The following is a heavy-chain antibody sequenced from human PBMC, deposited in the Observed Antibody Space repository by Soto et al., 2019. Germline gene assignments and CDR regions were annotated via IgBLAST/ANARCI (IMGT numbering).Heavy chain of an antibody. V-gene: IGHV3-33*01. CDR1: GFTFSSYG. Sequence: QVQLVESGGGVVQPGRSLRLSCAASGFTFSSYGMHWVRQAPGKGLEWVAVIWYDGSNKYYADSVKGRFTISRDNSKNTLYLQMNSLRAEDTAVHYCARGGDIVVVVAAEPYGMDVWGQGTTVTVSS. CDR3: ARGGDIVVVVAAEPYGMDV. D-gene: IGHD2-15*01. J-gene: IGHJ6*02. CDR2: IWYDGSNK.